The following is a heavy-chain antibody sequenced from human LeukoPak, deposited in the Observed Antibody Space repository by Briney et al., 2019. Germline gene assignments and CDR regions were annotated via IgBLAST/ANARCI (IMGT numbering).Heavy chain of an antibody. V-gene: IGHV3-74*01. CDR1: GFTFSKYW. CDR2: INTDGTVT. D-gene: IGHD6-19*01. Sequence: GGSLRLSSAASGFTFSKYWMLWGRQAPGKGLESVSRINTDGTVTTYADSVKGRFTASRDNADNTMFLQMNSVRDEDTAVYYCATKQWLAPPPDSWGQGTPVTVSS. CDR3: ATKQWLAPPPDS. J-gene: IGHJ4*02.